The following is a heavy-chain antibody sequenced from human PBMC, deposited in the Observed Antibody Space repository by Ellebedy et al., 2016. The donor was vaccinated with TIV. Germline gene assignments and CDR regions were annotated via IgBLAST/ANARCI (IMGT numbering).Heavy chain of an antibody. J-gene: IGHJ4*02. CDR3: ARDRGGDYDILTGYYIWYYFDY. CDR2: IYSNGST. V-gene: IGHV4-59*01. CDR1: GDSISSYY. D-gene: IGHD3-9*01. Sequence: MPSETLSLTCTVSGDSISSYYWSWIRQPPGKGLEWIGYIYSNGSTTYNPSLKSRLTISVDTSKNHSSLKLSSVTAADTAVYYCARDRGGDYDILTGYYIWYYFDYWGQGTLVTVSS.